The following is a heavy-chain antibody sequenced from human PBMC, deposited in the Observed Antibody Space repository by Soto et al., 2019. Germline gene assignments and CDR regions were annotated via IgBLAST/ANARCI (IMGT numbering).Heavy chain of an antibody. CDR3: AGSGDWDYYYYGMDV. CDR1: AGSISSSSYY. Sequence: HLQLQESGPGLVKPSETLSLTCPVSAGSISSSSYYWGWIRQPPGKGLEWIGSLYYSGSTYYNPSLKSRVTIGVATSKNQFSLKLSSVIAADTVVYDCAGSGDWDYYYYGMDVWVQGTTDTVS. D-gene: IGHD2-21*02. V-gene: IGHV4-39*01. CDR2: LYYSGST. J-gene: IGHJ6*02.